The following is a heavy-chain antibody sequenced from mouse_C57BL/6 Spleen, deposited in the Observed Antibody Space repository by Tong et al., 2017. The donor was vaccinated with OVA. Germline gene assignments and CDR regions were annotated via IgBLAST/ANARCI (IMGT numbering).Heavy chain of an antibody. V-gene: IGHV1-80*01. D-gene: IGHD2-1*01. J-gene: IGHJ4*01. Sequence: VQLQESGAELVKPGASVKISCKASGYAFSSYWMNWVKQRPGKGLEWIGQIYPGDGDTNYNGKFKGKTTLTADKSSSTAYMHLIRLTSEDSAVYFCARDYYGNRAMDYWGQGTSVTVSS. CDR3: ARDYYGNRAMDY. CDR2: IYPGDGDT. CDR1: GYAFSSYW.